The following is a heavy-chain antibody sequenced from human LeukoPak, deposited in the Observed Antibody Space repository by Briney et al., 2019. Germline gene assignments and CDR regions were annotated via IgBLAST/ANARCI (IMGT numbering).Heavy chain of an antibody. D-gene: IGHD3-16*01. Sequence: ASVKVSCKASGYTFTGYYMHWVRQAPGQGLEWMGWINPNSGGTNYAQKFQGRVTMTRNTSISTAYMDLSRLRSDDTAVYYCAGVLWGPLTVRGGGGDYFDYWGQGTLVTVSS. CDR3: AGVLWGPLTVRGGGGDYFDY. V-gene: IGHV1-2*02. CDR2: INPNSGGT. CDR1: GYTFTGYY. J-gene: IGHJ4*02.